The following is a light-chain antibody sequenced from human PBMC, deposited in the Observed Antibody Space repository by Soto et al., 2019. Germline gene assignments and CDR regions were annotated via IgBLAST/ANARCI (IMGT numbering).Light chain of an antibody. J-gene: IGKJ1*01. CDR3: QQYNSYTGT. CDR2: GAS. V-gene: IGKV1-5*03. Sequence: DIQMTQSPSTLSASVGDRVTITCRASKNIDRWLAWYQQKPGKAPNLLIYGASSLESGVPSRFSGSGSGTEFTLTNSSLQPDDFATYYCQQYNSYTGTFGQGTKVEIK. CDR1: KNIDRW.